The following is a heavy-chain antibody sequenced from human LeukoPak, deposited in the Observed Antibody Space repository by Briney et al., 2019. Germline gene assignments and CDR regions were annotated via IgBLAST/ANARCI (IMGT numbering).Heavy chain of an antibody. CDR3: ARDYSASGSLDY. J-gene: IGHJ4*02. V-gene: IGHV3-7*01. D-gene: IGHD3-10*01. CDR1: GFIFSRYW. Sequence: GGSLRLSCAASGFIFSRYWMNGARQAPGKGWEWVANIKQDGSVEHYVDSVKGRFTISRDNAKNSLFLQMNSLRVEDTAVYYCARDYSASGSLDYCGQGTLVTASS. CDR2: IKQDGSVE.